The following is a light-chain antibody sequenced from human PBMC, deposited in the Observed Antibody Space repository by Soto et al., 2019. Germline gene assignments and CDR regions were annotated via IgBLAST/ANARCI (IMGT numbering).Light chain of an antibody. CDR1: SDINVGSYN. J-gene: IGLJ2*01. Sequence: QSVLTQPPSSSASPGESARLTCTLPSDINVGSYNIYWYQQKPGSPPRYLLYYYSDSDKGQGSGVPSRFSGSKDASANTGILFISGLQSEDEADYYCMIWPSNAVVFGGGTKLTVL. CDR2: YYSDSDK. V-gene: IGLV5-37*01. CDR3: MIWPSNAVV.